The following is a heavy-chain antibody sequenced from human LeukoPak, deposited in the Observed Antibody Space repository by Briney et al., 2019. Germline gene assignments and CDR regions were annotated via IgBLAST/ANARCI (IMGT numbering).Heavy chain of an antibody. J-gene: IGHJ5*02. Sequence: GGSLRLSCAASGFTFSSYGMHWVRQAPGKGLEWVAVIWYDGSNKYYADSVKGRFTISRDNSKDTLYLQMNSLRAEDTAVYYCARGICGGDCYSRGWFDPWGQGTLVTVSS. V-gene: IGHV3-33*08. CDR2: IWYDGSNK. D-gene: IGHD2-21*02. CDR1: GFTFSSYG. CDR3: ARGICGGDCYSRGWFDP.